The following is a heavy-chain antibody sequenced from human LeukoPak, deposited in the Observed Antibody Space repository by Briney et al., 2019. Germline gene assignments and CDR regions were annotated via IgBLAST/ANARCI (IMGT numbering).Heavy chain of an antibody. V-gene: IGHV1-46*01. D-gene: IGHD3-9*01. J-gene: IGHJ6*02. CDR3: ARATGYYNGYYYYGMDV. CDR2: INPSGGST. CDR1: GYTFTSYY. Sequence: ASVKVSCKASGYTFTSYYMHWVRQAPGQGLQWMGIINPSGGSTSYAQKFQGRVTMTRDTSTSTVYMELSSLRSEDTAVYYCARATGYYNGYYYYGMDVWGQGTTVTVSS.